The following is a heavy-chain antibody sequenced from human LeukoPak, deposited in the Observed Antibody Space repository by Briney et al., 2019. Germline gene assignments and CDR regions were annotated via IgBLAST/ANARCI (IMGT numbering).Heavy chain of an antibody. CDR3: ALFQWHTKSLDY. D-gene: IGHD6-19*01. Sequence: KAGGSLRLSCAASGFTFSSYWMHWVRQAPGKGLEWVSSISSSSSYIYYADSVKGRFTISRDNSKNTLYLQMNSLRAEDTAVYYCALFQWHTKSLDYWGQGTLVTVSS. CDR2: ISSSSSYI. V-gene: IGHV3-21*04. CDR1: GFTFSSYW. J-gene: IGHJ4*02.